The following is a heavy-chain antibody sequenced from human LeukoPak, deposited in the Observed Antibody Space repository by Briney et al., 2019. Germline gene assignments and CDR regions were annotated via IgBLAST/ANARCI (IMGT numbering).Heavy chain of an antibody. D-gene: IGHD4-17*01. J-gene: IGHJ5*02. CDR1: GGTFNNSA. V-gene: IGHV1-69*05. CDR3: ARDVHGDYGSGWFDP. CDR2: IMPLFGTG. Sequence: ASVKVSCKTSGGTFNNSAISWVRQAPGQGLEWLGGIMPLFGTGGYAQKFQGRVTITKDESTRTVYLDLTSLTSDDTAVYYCARDVHGDYGSGWFDPWGQGTLVSVSS.